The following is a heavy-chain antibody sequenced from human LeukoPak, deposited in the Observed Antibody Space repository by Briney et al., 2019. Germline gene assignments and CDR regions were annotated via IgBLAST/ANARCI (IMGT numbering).Heavy chain of an antibody. CDR1: GFTFSSYE. V-gene: IGHV3-48*03. J-gene: IGHJ6*02. CDR2: ISSSGSTK. Sequence: GGSLRLSCAASGFTFSSYEINWVRQAPGKGLEWVSYISSSGSTKYYADSVKGRFTISRDNAKNSLYLQMNSLREEDTAVYYCARDYYGMDVWGQGTTVTVSS. CDR3: ARDYYGMDV.